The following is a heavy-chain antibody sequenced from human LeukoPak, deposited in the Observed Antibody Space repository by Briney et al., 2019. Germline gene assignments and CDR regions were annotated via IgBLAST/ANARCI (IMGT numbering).Heavy chain of an antibody. Sequence: ASVKVSCKASGYTFTSYGISWVGQAPRKGLEWMGWISAYNGNTNSAHNLQGRVTMTTDTSTSTDYMDLQRLSSDDTAVDYCARGHGSGSYYDYWGQGTLVTVSS. J-gene: IGHJ4*02. D-gene: IGHD3-10*01. CDR3: ARGHGSGSYYDY. CDR2: ISAYNGNT. V-gene: IGHV1-18*01. CDR1: GYTFTSYG.